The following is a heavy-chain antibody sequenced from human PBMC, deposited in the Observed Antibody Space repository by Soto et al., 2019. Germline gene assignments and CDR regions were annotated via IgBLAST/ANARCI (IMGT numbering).Heavy chain of an antibody. CDR3: AREYCGGDCYSIDSLYYYYGMDV. CDR2: ISSSSSTI. J-gene: IGHJ6*02. D-gene: IGHD2-21*02. V-gene: IGHV3-48*02. CDR1: GFTFSSYS. Sequence: GGSLRLSCAASGFTFSSYSMNWVRQAPGKGLEWVSYISSSSSTIYYADSVKGRFTISRDNAKNSLYLQMNSLRDEDTAVYYCAREYCGGDCYSIDSLYYYYGMDVWGQGTTVTVSS.